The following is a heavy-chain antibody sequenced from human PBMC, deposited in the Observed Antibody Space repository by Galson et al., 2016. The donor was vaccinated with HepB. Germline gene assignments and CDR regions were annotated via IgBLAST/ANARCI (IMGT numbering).Heavy chain of an antibody. D-gene: IGHD3-22*01. Sequence: SLRLSCAGSGFTFNSYAMNWVRQAPGKGLEWISLISDNGHATYYADPVRGRFSIARDNSKNTLYLQMNSLRADDTAVYYCARGLVVTRNYYYYHYMDVWGKGTTVSVSS. V-gene: IGHV3-23*01. CDR1: GFTFNSYA. CDR2: ISDNGHAT. CDR3: ARGLVVTRNYYYYHYMDV. J-gene: IGHJ6*03.